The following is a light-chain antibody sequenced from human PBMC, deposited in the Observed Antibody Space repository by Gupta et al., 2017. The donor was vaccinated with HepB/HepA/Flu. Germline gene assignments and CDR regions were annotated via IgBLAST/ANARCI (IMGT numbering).Light chain of an antibody. CDR1: QSVSSN. CDR3: QQDNNWPPIT. V-gene: IGKV3-15*01. J-gene: IGKJ5*01. CDR2: GAS. Sequence: IVTTHAPATLSVSPGERATLTCRASQSVSSNLAWYQQKPFQAPRLLMYGASTSDPRIAARFSGSGCGKDLTLTISSRQTEDFADSYCQQDNNWPPITFGQGTQLEIK.